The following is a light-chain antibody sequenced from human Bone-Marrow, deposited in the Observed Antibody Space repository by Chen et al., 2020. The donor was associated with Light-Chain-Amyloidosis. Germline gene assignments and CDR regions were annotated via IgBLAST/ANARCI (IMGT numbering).Light chain of an antibody. J-gene: IGKJ4*01. CDR2: AAS. CDR3: QQTNSFPPT. Sequence: IQMTQSPSSVSASAGDRVTITCRASQCISSWLGCYQQQPGKAPKLLVYAASSLQSGVPSRFSGSGSGTDFTLTISSLQPEDFATYYCQQTNSFPPTFGGGTKVEIK. CDR1: QCISSW. V-gene: IGKV1-12*01.